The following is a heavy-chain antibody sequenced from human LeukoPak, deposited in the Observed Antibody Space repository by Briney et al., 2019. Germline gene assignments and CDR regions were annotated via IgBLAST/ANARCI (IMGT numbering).Heavy chain of an antibody. CDR2: FYPEDGET. Sequence: ASVKVSCKVSGYTLSELSIHWVRQPPGKGLEWVGSFYPEDGETYSAQTFQGRLILTEDTSTDTAYMELRTLRSEDTAVFYCAASFLRFSPDFDYWGQGTLVTVSS. CDR1: GYTLSELS. V-gene: IGHV1-24*01. D-gene: IGHD2/OR15-2a*01. CDR3: AASFLRFSPDFDY. J-gene: IGHJ4*02.